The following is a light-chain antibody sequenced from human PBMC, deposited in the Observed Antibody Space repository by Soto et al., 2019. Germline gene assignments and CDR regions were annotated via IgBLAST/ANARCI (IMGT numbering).Light chain of an antibody. CDR2: AAS. Sequence: DIQMTQSPSSLSASVGDRVTITCRATQDISNYLAWYQQKPGKVPNLLIYAASTLQSGVPSRFSGSGSGTDFTRTISSLQPEDVVTDYCQQDHCAPPWPFGQGTKVEI. J-gene: IGKJ1*01. CDR1: QDISNY. CDR3: QQDHCAPPWP. V-gene: IGKV1-27*01.